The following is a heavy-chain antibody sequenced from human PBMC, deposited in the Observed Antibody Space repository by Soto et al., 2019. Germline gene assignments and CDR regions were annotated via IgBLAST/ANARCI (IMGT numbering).Heavy chain of an antibody. D-gene: IGHD1-1*01. J-gene: IGHJ4*02. CDR3: ARVFSTGSGWMDYFNY. CDR1: SDSIAGENW. CDR2: VFHTGGT. Sequence: QVQLQEPGPGLVKPSETLSLTCTVSSDSIAGENWWRWVRQPPVVGLEWIGEVFHTGGTNYNPFLESRVTVEVDKSNNQFPPALISAPAADTAVYDCARVFSTGSGWMDYFNYWGQGTLVSVSS. V-gene: IGHV4-4*02.